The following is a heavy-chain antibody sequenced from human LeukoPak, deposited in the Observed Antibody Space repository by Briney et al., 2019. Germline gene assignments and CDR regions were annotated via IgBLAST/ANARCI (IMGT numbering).Heavy chain of an antibody. J-gene: IGHJ4*02. Sequence: GGSLRLSCAVSGFTVSSNFMSWVRQAPGKGLEWVSVIYRGGSTYYADSVKGRFTISRDNSKNTLYLQMNSVRAEDTAVYYCAKYLRSGSYYDYWGQGTLVTVSS. CDR2: IYRGGST. D-gene: IGHD1-26*01. CDR1: GFTVSSNF. CDR3: AKYLRSGSYYDY. V-gene: IGHV3-66*01.